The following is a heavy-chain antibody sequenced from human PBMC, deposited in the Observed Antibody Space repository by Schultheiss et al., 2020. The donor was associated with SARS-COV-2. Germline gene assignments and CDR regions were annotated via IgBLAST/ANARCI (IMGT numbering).Heavy chain of an antibody. CDR1: GFTFSSYA. V-gene: IGHV3-23*01. CDR2: ISGSGGST. CDR3: AKGAQEILWFGDYYYYGMDV. Sequence: GGSLRLSCAASGFTFSSYAMSWVRQAPGKGLEWVSAISGSGGSTYYADSVKGRFTISRDNSKNTLYLQMNSLRAEDTAVYYCAKGAQEILWFGDYYYYGMDVWGQGTTVTVSS. D-gene: IGHD3-10*01. J-gene: IGHJ6*02.